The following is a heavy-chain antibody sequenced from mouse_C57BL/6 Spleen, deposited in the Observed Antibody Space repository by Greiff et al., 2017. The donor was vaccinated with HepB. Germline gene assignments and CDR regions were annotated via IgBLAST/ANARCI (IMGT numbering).Heavy chain of an antibody. CDR2: IYPGNSDT. CDR3: TRVYGYDDYYAMDY. CDR1: GYTFTSYW. Sequence: EVKLVESGTVLARPGASVKMSCKTSGYTFTSYWMHWVKQRPGQGLEWIGAIYPGNSDTSYNQKFKGKAKLTAVTSASTAYMELSSLTNEDSAVYYCTRVYGYDDYYAMDYWGQGTSVTVSS. V-gene: IGHV1-5*01. J-gene: IGHJ4*01. D-gene: IGHD2-2*01.